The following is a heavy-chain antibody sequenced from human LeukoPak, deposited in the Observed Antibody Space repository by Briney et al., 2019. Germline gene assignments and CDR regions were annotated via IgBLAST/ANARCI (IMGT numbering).Heavy chain of an antibody. J-gene: IGHJ5*02. V-gene: IGHV4-34*01. Sequence: SETLSLTCAVYGGSFSGYYWSWIRQPPGKGLEWIGEINHSGSTNYTPSLKSRVTISVDTSKNQFSLKLSSVTAADTAVYYCARARGTMVRGVIIKVLFGSRRWWFDPWGQGTLVTVSS. CDR3: ARARGTMVRGVIIKVLFGSRRWWFDP. D-gene: IGHD3-10*01. CDR1: GGSFSGYY. CDR2: INHSGST.